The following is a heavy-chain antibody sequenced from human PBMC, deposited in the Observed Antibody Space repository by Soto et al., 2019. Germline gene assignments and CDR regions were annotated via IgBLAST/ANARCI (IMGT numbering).Heavy chain of an antibody. D-gene: IGHD6-13*01. CDR1: SYTFTNYA. J-gene: IGHJ4*02. V-gene: IGHV1-18*01. CDR2: VNTYNGNP. Sequence: ASVKVSCKASSYTFTNYAISWVRQAPGRGLEWMGWVNTYNGNPNYAQIFQGRITMTTDTSTGTAYMELRSLKSDDSAVYYCARDSQYSTSWQRFDSWGQGTLVTVSS. CDR3: ARDSQYSTSWQRFDS.